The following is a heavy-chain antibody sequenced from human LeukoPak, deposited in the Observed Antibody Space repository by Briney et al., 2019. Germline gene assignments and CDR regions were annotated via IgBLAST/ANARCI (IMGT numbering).Heavy chain of an antibody. CDR1: SASITRSSCL. J-gene: IGHJ4*02. Sequence: SETLSLTCTVSSASITRSSCLWGWIRQPPGEGLEWIGSISYLGKTYYNPSLKSRVNISVDTSKNQFSLRLSFVTAADTAVYYCARLLLASDSSGYYYFDQWGQGTLVTVSS. CDR3: ARLLLASDSSGYYYFDQ. CDR2: ISYLGKT. D-gene: IGHD3-22*01. V-gene: IGHV4-39*01.